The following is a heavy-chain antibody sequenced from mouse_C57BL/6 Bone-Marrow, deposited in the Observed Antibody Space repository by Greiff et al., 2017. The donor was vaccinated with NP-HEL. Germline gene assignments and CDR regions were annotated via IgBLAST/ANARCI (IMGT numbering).Heavy chain of an antibody. Sequence: QVQLQQSGAELVKPGASVKMSCKASGYTFTSYWITWVKQRPGQGLEWIGDIYPGSGSTNYNEKFKSKATLTVDTSSSTAYMQLSSLTSEDSAVYYCARGGAYGKGWYFDVWGTGTTVTVSS. D-gene: IGHD2-1*01. J-gene: IGHJ1*03. V-gene: IGHV1-55*01. CDR1: GYTFTSYW. CDR3: ARGGAYGKGWYFDV. CDR2: IYPGSGST.